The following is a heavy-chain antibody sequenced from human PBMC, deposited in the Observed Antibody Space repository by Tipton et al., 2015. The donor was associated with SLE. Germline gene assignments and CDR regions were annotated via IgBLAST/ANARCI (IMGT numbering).Heavy chain of an antibody. J-gene: IGHJ3*02. CDR3: ASRNYDYVWGSYRPDAFDT. D-gene: IGHD3-16*02. CDR1: GYSFTSYW. Sequence: QLVQSGAEVKKPGESLKISCKGSGYSFTSYWIGWVRQMPGKGLEWMGIIYPGDSDTRYSPSFQGQVTISADKSISTAYLQWSSLKASDTAMYYCASRNYDYVWGSYRPDAFDTWGQGTMVTVSS. CDR2: IYPGDSDT. V-gene: IGHV5-51*01.